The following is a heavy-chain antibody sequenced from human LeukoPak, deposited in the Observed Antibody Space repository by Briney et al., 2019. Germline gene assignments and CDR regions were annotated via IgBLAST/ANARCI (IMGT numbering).Heavy chain of an antibody. CDR2: ISYGETEK. CDR3: AKVHGWGRQLGYYFDY. CDR1: GFTFSNYG. D-gene: IGHD2-15*01. Sequence: GGSLRLSCGPPGFTFSNYGFHWVRQPPGKGLEWVAFISYGETEKQYADSVKGRFTISRDDSKNTLFLQMNSLTDEDTAIYYCAKVHGWGRQLGYYFDYWGHGTLVTVSA. J-gene: IGHJ4*01. V-gene: IGHV3-30*02.